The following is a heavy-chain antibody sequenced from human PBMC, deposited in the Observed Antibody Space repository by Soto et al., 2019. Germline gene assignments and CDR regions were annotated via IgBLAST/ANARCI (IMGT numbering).Heavy chain of an antibody. J-gene: IGHJ3*02. V-gene: IGHV4-31*03. D-gene: IGHD2-2*01. Sequence: SETLSLTCTVSGGSISSGGYYWSWIRQHPGKGLEWIGYIYYSGSTYYNPSLKSRVTISVDTSKNQFSLKLSSVTAADTAVYYCASWGGSSISWGAFDIWGQGKMVTVSS. CDR3: ASWGGSSISWGAFDI. CDR2: IYYSGST. CDR1: GGSISSGGYY.